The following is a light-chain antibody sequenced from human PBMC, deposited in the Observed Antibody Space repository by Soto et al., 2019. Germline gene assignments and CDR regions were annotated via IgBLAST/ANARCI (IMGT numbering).Light chain of an antibody. V-gene: IGKV3-15*01. J-gene: IGKJ1*01. Sequence: EIVMTQSPGTLSVSPGERATLSCRASQSVSSNLAWYQQKPGQAPRLLIYGASTRATGIPARFSGRRSGTEFTLTISSLQSEDFAVYYCQQYNNWPRTCGQGTKGEIK. CDR3: QQYNNWPRT. CDR1: QSVSSN. CDR2: GAS.